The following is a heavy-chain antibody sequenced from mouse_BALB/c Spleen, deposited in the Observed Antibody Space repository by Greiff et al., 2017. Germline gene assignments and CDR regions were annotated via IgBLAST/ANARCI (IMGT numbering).Heavy chain of an antibody. CDR3: APSLLRSPWFAY. V-gene: IGHV2-9*02. J-gene: IGHJ3*01. CDR1: GFSLTSYG. CDR2: IWAGGST. Sequence: VQGVESGPGLVAPSQSLSITCTVSGFSLTSYGVHWVRQPPGKGLEWLGVIWAGGSTNYNSALMSRLSISKDNSKSQVFLKMNSLQTDDTAMYYCAPSLLRSPWFAYWGQGTLVTVSA. D-gene: IGHD1-2*01.